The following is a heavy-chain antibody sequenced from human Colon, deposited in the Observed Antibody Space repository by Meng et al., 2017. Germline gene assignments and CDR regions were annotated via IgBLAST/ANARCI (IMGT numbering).Heavy chain of an antibody. Sequence: EMLWVGTGGGLGKLGVSLRCSFSASGFTFSGYSMNWVGQAPGKGLEWVSSISSSSSYIYYADSVKGRFTISRDNAKNSLYLQMNSLRAEDTAGYYCARDPWYFDLWGRGTLVTVSS. J-gene: IGHJ2*01. CDR3: ARDPWYFDL. CDR1: GFTFSGYS. V-gene: IGHV3-21*01. CDR2: ISSSSSYI.